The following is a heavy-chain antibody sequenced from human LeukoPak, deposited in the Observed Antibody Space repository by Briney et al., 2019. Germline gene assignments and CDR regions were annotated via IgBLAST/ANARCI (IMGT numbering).Heavy chain of an antibody. D-gene: IGHD5-18*01. J-gene: IGHJ4*02. V-gene: IGHV3-30*18. Sequence: GGSLRLSCAASGFTFSSYGMHWVRQAPGKGLEWVAVISYDGSNKYYADSVKGRFTISRDNSKNTLYLQMNSLRAEDTAVYYCAKDQDWPTAMITNWGQGTLVTVSS. CDR3: AKDQDWPTAMITN. CDR2: ISYDGSNK. CDR1: GFTFSSYG.